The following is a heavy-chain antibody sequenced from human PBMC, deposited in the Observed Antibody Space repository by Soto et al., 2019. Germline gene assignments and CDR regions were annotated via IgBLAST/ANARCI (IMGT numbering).Heavy chain of an antibody. CDR1: GYSFTDYH. V-gene: IGHV1-2*04. D-gene: IGHD1-26*01. J-gene: IGHJ6*02. CDR2: INPKSGGT. CDR3: ARSLGGSLRYYYGMDV. Sequence: GASVKVSCKASGYSFTDYHIHWVRQAPGQGLEWLGRINPKSGGTSTAQKFQGWVTMTRDRSISTVYMELRSLRSDDTAVYYCARSLGGSLRYYYGMDVWGQGTTVTVSS.